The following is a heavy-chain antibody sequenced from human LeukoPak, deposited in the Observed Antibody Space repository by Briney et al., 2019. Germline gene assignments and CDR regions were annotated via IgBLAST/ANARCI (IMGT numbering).Heavy chain of an antibody. J-gene: IGHJ4*02. Sequence: GGSLRLSCAASGFTFSSYSMNWVRQAPGKGLEWVSYISSSSSTIYYADSVKGRFTISRDNPRNTLYMQMNSLRDEDTALYYCAIMHGYYDGSGYWVQWGQGTLVTVSS. V-gene: IGHV3-48*02. CDR3: AIMHGYYDGSGYWVQ. CDR1: GFTFSSYS. D-gene: IGHD3-22*01. CDR2: ISSSSSTI.